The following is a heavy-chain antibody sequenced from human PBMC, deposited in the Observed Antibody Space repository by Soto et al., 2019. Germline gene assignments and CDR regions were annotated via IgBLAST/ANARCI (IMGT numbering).Heavy chain of an antibody. V-gene: IGHV3-30*18. CDR2: ISYDGSNK. D-gene: IGHD2-2*01. J-gene: IGHJ6*02. CDR3: AKEIVVVPAATRYYYYGMDV. Sequence: PGGSLRLSCAASGFTFSSYGMHWVRQAPGKGLEWVAVISYDGSNKYYADSVKGRFTISRDNSKNTLYLQMNSLRAEDTAVYYCAKEIVVVPAATRYYYYGMDVWGQGTTVTVSS. CDR1: GFTFSSYG.